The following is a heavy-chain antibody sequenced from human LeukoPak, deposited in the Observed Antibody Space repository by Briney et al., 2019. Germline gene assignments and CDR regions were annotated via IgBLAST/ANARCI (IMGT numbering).Heavy chain of an antibody. CDR3: ARALAWGGSSYSYYYMDV. V-gene: IGHV1-8*01. J-gene: IGHJ6*03. D-gene: IGHD1-26*01. Sequence: GASVNVPYKPSVYTFSHYDINWVRQAPGQGLEWMGWINPNSGNAGYAQKFQGRVTMTRNTSISTAYMELSSLRSEDTAVYYCARALAWGGSSYSYYYMDVWDKGTTVTVSS. CDR1: VYTFSHYD. CDR2: INPNSGNA.